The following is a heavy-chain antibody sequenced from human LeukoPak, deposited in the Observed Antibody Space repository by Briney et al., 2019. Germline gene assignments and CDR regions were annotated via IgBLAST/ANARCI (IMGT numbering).Heavy chain of an antibody. Sequence: SETLSLTCTVSGASISSSDSYWSWIRQPPGKGMEWIGSIYRRGSTSYNPSLKSRVTVSEDMSKNHFSLRLSSVTAADTAVYYCARHVQDLGIKVWGQGTTVTVSS. J-gene: IGHJ6*02. CDR1: GASISSSDSY. CDR3: ARHVQDLGIKV. CDR2: IYRRGST. V-gene: IGHV4-39*01.